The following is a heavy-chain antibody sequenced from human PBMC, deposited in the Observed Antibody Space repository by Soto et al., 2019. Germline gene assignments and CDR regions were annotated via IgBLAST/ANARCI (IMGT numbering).Heavy chain of an antibody. D-gene: IGHD3-3*01. CDR3: AREGSGYYRMDV. CDR2: IIPIFGTA. Sequence: GASVKVSCKASGGTFSSYAISWVRQAPGQGLEWMGGIIPIFGTANYAQKFQGRVTITADKSTSTAHMELSSLRSEDTAVYYCAREGSGYYRMDVWGQGTTVTVS. CDR1: GGTFSSYA. J-gene: IGHJ6*02. V-gene: IGHV1-69*06.